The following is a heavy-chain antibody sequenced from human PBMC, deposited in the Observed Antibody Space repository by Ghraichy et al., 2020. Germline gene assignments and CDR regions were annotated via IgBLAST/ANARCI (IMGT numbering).Heavy chain of an antibody. J-gene: IGHJ6*02. V-gene: IGHV3-23*01. CDR3: AKAQEDCPEERYCTNTAYGMDV. Sequence: GGSLRLSCAASGFTFSSYAMSWVHQAPGKGLEWVSAISGSGGSTYYADSVKGRFTISRDNSKNTLYLQMNSLRAEDTAVYYCAKAQEDCPEERYCTNTAYGMDVWGQGTTVTVSS. CDR2: ISGSGGST. CDR1: GFTFSSYA. D-gene: IGHD2-8*01.